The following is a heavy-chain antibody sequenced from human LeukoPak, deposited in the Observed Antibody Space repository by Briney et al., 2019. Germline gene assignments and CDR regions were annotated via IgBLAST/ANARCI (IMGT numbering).Heavy chain of an antibody. CDR1: GFTFSNYA. CDR3: ARPLMVYVIKSNNWFDS. Sequence: GGSLRLSCAASGFTFSNYAMHWDRQSPSKGLEWVALISYDGSKQYYADSVKGRFAISRDNSKNTLYLEMNSLRAEDTAVYYCARPLMVYVIKSNNWFDSWGQGTLVTVSS. J-gene: IGHJ5*01. CDR2: ISYDGSKQ. V-gene: IGHV3-30*09. D-gene: IGHD2-8*01.